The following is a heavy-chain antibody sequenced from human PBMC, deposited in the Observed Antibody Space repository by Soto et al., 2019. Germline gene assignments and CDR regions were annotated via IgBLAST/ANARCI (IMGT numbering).Heavy chain of an antibody. CDR3: AKDIGARHSGHYYYYGMDV. Sequence: EVQLLESGGGLVQPGGSLRLSCAASGFTFSSYAMSWVRQAPGKGLEWVSAISGSGGSTYYADSGKGRFTISRDNSKNTLYLQMNSLRAEDTAVYYCAKDIGARHSGHYYYYGMDVWGQGTTVTVSS. V-gene: IGHV3-23*01. J-gene: IGHJ6*02. CDR2: ISGSGGST. D-gene: IGHD3-10*01. CDR1: GFTFSSYA.